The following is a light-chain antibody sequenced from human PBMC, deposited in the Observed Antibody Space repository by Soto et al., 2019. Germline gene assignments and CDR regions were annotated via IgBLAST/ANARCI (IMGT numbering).Light chain of an antibody. CDR2: DAS. J-gene: IGKJ4*01. V-gene: IGKV3-11*01. CDR1: QSVSNS. Sequence: EIVLTQSPATLSLSPGERATLSCRASQSVSNSSAWYQQKPGQAPRLLIYDASNRATGIPARFSGSGSWTDFTLTISSLEPEDFAVYYCQQRATWPRLTFGGGTRVETK. CDR3: QQRATWPRLT.